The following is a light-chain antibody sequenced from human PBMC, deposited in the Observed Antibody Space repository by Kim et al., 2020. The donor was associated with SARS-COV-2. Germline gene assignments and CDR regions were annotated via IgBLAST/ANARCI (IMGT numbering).Light chain of an antibody. CDR2: GAS. CDR1: QTIKTY. CDR3: QQTYST. Sequence: DIQMTQSPSYLSASVGDRVTITCRASQTIKTYLNWYQQKPGKAPKLLIYGASNLQSGVPSRFSGGGSGTEFTLTISSLQPEDSATYYCQQTYSTFGQGTKLEI. J-gene: IGKJ2*01. V-gene: IGKV1-39*01.